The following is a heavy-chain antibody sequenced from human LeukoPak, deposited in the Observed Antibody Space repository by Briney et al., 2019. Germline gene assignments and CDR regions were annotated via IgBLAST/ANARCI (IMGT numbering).Heavy chain of an antibody. CDR1: GDSISTNHW. CDR3: ARGIGFQEGWFDP. Sequence: PSETLSLTCAVSGDSISTNHWWSWVRQPPGKGLEWIGEVYHSGSTNYNPSLKSRVTISVDRSKNQFSLKLSSVTAADTAVYYCARGIGFQEGWFDPWGQGTLVTVSS. CDR2: VYHSGST. V-gene: IGHV4-4*02. D-gene: IGHD6-25*01. J-gene: IGHJ5*02.